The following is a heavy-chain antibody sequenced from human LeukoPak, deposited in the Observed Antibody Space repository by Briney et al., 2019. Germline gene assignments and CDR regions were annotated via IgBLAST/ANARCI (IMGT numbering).Heavy chain of an antibody. CDR3: VRGRLLRSTKYFDY. Sequence: GGSLRLSRAPSLFPPNKYEMHWVRQAPGKGRGGVSYIDAGATSTNYADSVWGRFTLSRDNAQNSVHLQMNSLRDEDTAVYYFVRGRLLRSTKYFDYWGQGALVTVSS. J-gene: IGHJ4*02. CDR2: IDAGATST. V-gene: IGHV3-48*03. CDR1: LFPPNKYE. D-gene: IGHD2-21*02.